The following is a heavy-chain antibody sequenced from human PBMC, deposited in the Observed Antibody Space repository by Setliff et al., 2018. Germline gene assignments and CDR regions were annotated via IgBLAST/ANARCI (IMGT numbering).Heavy chain of an antibody. CDR2: IYYRGDT. CDR3: ARTGTYRYFDY. CDR1: GGSISSSFNF. V-gene: IGHV4-39*01. D-gene: IGHD1-1*01. Sequence: SETLSLTCTVSGGSISSSFNFWGWIRQPPGKGLEWIGRIYYRGDTYYNASLKGRLTISVDTAQNQFSLRLTSVTAADTAVYYCARTGTYRYFDYWGQGALVTVSS. J-gene: IGHJ4*02.